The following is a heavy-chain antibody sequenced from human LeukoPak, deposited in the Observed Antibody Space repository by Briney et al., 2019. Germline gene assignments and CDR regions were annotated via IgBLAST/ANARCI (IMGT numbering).Heavy chain of an antibody. V-gene: IGHV1-69*04. CDR2: IIPILGIA. CDR3: ARXLCSGGSCYLTDY. J-gene: IGHJ4*02. CDR1: GGTFSSYA. D-gene: IGHD2-15*01. Sequence: ASVKVSCKASGGTFSSYAISWVRQAPGQGLEWMGRIIPILGIANYAQKFQGRVTITADKSTSTAYMELSSLRSEDTAVYYCARXLCSGGSCYLTDYWGQGTLVTVSS.